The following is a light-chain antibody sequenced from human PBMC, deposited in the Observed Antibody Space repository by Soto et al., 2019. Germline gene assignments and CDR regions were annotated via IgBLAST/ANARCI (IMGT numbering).Light chain of an antibody. V-gene: IGLV2-23*01. CDR1: SSDVGSYNL. Sequence: QSALTQPASVSGSPGQSITISCTGTSSDVGSYNLVSWYQQHPGKAPKLMIYEGSKRPSGVSNRFSGSKSGNTASLKISGLPAGDEADYYCCSYAGSSTYVVFGGGTKLTVL. CDR2: EGS. CDR3: CSYAGSSTYVV. J-gene: IGLJ2*01.